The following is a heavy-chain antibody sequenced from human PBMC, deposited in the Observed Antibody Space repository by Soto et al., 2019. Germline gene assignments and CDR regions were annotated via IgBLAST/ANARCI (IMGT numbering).Heavy chain of an antibody. V-gene: IGHV1-18*01. CDR1: GYTFTSYG. Sequence: GASVKVSCKASGYTFTSYGISWVRQAPGQGLEWMGWISAYNGNTNYAQKLQGRVTMTTDTSTSTAYMELRSLRSDDTAVYYCACQIGGPYYDILTGYRFLPYWGQGTLVTVSS. CDR3: ACQIGGPYYDILTGYRFLPY. CDR2: ISAYNGNT. J-gene: IGHJ4*02. D-gene: IGHD3-9*01.